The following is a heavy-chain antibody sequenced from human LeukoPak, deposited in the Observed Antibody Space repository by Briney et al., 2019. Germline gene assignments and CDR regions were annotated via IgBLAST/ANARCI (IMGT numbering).Heavy chain of an antibody. CDR3: AKRGVVIRVILVGFHKEAYYFDS. Sequence: QPGGSLRLSCAVSGITLSNYAMSWVRQAPGKGLEWVAGISGSGGGTNYADSVKGRSTISRDNPKNTLYLQMNNLRADDTAVYFCAKRGVVIRVILVGFHKEAYYFDSWGQGALVTVSS. D-gene: IGHD3-22*01. V-gene: IGHV3-23*01. J-gene: IGHJ4*02. CDR2: ISGSGGGT. CDR1: GITLSNYA.